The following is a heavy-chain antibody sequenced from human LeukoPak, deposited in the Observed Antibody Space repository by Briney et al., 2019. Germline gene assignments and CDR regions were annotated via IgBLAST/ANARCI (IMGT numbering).Heavy chain of an antibody. J-gene: IGHJ6*02. Sequence: SETLSLSCTVSGGSITSGGYYWSWIRQRPGKGLEWIGYISYRGSTYYNPSLQSRVTISVDTSKNQFSLKLSSVAAADTAVYFCARDSSSFYAMDVWGQGTTVTVSS. CDR2: ISYRGST. D-gene: IGHD6-6*01. CDR3: ARDSSSFYAMDV. CDR1: GGSITSGGYY. V-gene: IGHV4-31*03.